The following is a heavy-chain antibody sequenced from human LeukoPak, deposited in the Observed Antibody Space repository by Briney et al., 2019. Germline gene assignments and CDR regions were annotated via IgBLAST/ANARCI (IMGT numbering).Heavy chain of an antibody. CDR1: GFTFSTYA. CDR2: ISDGAGRT. J-gene: IGHJ6*02. D-gene: IGHD1-26*01. V-gene: IGHV3-23*01. CDR3: AKYRTSPPYGLDV. Sequence: GGSLRLSCAASGFTFSTYAMNWVRQAPGKGLEWVSGISDGAGRTWYADSVEGRFTISRDNSKNTLYLQMNSLRVEDTATYYCAKYRTSPPYGLDVWGQGTTVTVSS.